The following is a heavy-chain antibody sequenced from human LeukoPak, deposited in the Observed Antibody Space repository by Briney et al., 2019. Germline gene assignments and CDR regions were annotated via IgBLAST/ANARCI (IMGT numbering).Heavy chain of an antibody. V-gene: IGHV4-34*01. CDR1: GGSFSGYY. Sequence: PSETLSLTCAVYGGSFSGYYWSWIRQPPGKGLEWIGEINHSGSTNYNPSLKSRVTISVDTSKNQFSLKLSSVTAADTAVYYCARRDTAMVDWVHYYYYMDVWGKGTTVTVSS. CDR2: INHSGST. D-gene: IGHD5-18*01. J-gene: IGHJ6*03. CDR3: ARRDTAMVDWVHYYYYMDV.